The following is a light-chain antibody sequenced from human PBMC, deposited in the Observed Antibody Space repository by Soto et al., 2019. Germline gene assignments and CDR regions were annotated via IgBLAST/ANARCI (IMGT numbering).Light chain of an antibody. CDR1: QRLSASD. Sequence: EIVLTQSPGTLSLSPGQRATLSCRASQRLSASDIAWYQQKPGQAPRLLIYGASSRATGIPDRFSGSASGTDFTLTISRLEPEDFAVYYCQQYGSSPITFGQGTRLEI. CDR3: QQYGSSPIT. CDR2: GAS. V-gene: IGKV3-20*01. J-gene: IGKJ5*01.